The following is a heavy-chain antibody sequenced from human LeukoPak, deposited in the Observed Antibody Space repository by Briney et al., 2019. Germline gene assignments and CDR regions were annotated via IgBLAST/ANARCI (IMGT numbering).Heavy chain of an antibody. J-gene: IGHJ4*02. V-gene: IGHV4-34*01. CDR2: INHSGST. Sequence: PSETLSLTCAVYGGSFSGYYWSWIRQPPGKGLEWRGEINHSGSTNYNPSLKSRVTISVDTSKNQFSLKLSSVTAADTAVYYCARGEMATTPTFDHWGQGTLVTVSS. D-gene: IGHD5-24*01. CDR1: GGSFSGYY. CDR3: ARGEMATTPTFDH.